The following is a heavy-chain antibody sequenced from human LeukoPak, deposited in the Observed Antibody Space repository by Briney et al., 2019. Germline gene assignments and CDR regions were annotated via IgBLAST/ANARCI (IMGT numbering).Heavy chain of an antibody. CDR1: GGSISSGGFY. J-gene: IGHJ5*02. CDR3: ARHPQNPSVDP. V-gene: IGHV4-39*01. Sequence: RASETLSLTCSVSGGSISSGGFYWAWIRQPPGRGLEWIGSVYYSGATYYSPSLKGRVTISEDTSKNQFSLKLSSVTAADTAVYFCARHPQNPSVDPWGQGTLVTVSS. CDR2: VYYSGAT.